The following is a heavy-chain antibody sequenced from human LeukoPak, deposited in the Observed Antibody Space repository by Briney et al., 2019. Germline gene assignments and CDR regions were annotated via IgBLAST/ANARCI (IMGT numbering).Heavy chain of an antibody. CDR3: ARVGGSWFSYY. CDR1: GFTFSGYW. D-gene: IGHD6-13*01. V-gene: IGHV3-74*01. J-gene: IGHJ4*02. Sequence: GGSLRLSCAASGFTFSGYWMQWVRKARGKGVVWVSRINGDGSGTSYADSVKGRFTISRHNAETTLYLQMNSLRADDTAVYYCARVGGSWFSYYCGQGTLVTVSS. CDR2: INGDGSGT.